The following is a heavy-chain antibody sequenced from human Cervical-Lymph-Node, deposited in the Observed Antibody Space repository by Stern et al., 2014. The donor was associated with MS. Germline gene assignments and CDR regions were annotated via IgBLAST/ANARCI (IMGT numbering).Heavy chain of an antibody. CDR2: ISAYNGNT. V-gene: IGHV1-18*01. J-gene: IGHJ4*02. Sequence: QVQLVQSGAEVKKPGASVKVSCKASGYTFTSSGISWVRQAPGQGLEWMGWISAYNGNTSYAQKLQGRVTMTTDTSTSTAYMELRSLRSDDTAVYYCATLGDYYDSSGYSFDYWGQGTLVTVSS. CDR1: GYTFTSSG. CDR3: ATLGDYYDSSGYSFDY. D-gene: IGHD3-22*01.